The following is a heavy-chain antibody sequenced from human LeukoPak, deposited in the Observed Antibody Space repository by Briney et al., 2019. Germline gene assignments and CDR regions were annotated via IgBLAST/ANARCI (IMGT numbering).Heavy chain of an antibody. V-gene: IGHV4-4*02. CDR2: IYRTEDN. J-gene: IGHJ4*02. Sequence: SETLSLTCAVSGGSISYSDWWSWVRQPPGRGLEWIGYIYRTEDNNYNPSPKSRVTMSVDKSQNRFSLKLTSVTAADTAVYYCARDPHCSSNNCPYDYWGQGILVIVSS. D-gene: IGHD2-2*01. CDR3: ARDPHCSSNNCPYDY. CDR1: GGSISYSDW.